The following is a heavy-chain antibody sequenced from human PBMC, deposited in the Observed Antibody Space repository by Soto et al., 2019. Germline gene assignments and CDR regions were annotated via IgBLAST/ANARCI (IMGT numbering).Heavy chain of an antibody. J-gene: IGHJ3*01. CDR2: IYYSGST. V-gene: IGHV4-39*01. CDR3: AITSRLCSN. D-gene: IGHD2-21*01. Sequence: PPGKGLEWIGSIYYSGSTYYNPSLKSRVTISVDTSKNQFSLKLSSVTAVVTAVYYYAITSRLCSNWGQGTLVSGYS.